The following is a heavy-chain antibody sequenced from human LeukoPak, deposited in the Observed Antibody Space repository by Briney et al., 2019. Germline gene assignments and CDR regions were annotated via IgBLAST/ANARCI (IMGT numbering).Heavy chain of an antibody. CDR2: VDPEDGET. Sequence: ATVKISCKASGYTFTDYYMHWVQQAPGKGLEWMGRVDPEDGETIYAEKFQGRVTITADASTDTAYMELSSLRSEDTAVYYCARELNSYGDYWGQGTLVTVSS. CDR1: GYTFTDYY. CDR3: ARELNSYGDY. J-gene: IGHJ4*02. D-gene: IGHD5-18*01. V-gene: IGHV1-69-2*01.